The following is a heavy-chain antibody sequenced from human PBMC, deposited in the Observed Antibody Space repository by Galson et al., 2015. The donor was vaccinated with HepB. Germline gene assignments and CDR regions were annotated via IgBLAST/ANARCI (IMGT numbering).Heavy chain of an antibody. CDR3: ARDTVLRYFDWLSLGYYYGMDV. J-gene: IGHJ6*02. CDR2: ISSSSSYI. D-gene: IGHD3-9*01. CDR1: GFTFSSYS. Sequence: SLRLSCAASGFTFSSYSMNWVRQAPGKGLEWVSSISSSSSYIYYADSVKGRFTISRDNAKNSLYLQMNSLRAEDTAVYYCARDTVLRYFDWLSLGYYYGMDVWGQGTTVTVSS. V-gene: IGHV3-21*01.